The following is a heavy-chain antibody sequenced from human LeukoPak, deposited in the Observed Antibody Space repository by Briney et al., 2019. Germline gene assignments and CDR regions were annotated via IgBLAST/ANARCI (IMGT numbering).Heavy chain of an antibody. J-gene: IGHJ4*02. CDR1: GYTFTGYY. Sequence: ASVKVSCKASGYTFTGYYMHWVRQAPGQGLEWMGVLNLSGDGASYTQKFQGRVTMTRDMSTSTVFMSLSSLRSEDTAVYFCAREPPSTGYYDYWGQGTLVTVSS. CDR2: LNLSGDGA. V-gene: IGHV1-46*01. D-gene: IGHD1-1*01. CDR3: AREPPSTGYYDY.